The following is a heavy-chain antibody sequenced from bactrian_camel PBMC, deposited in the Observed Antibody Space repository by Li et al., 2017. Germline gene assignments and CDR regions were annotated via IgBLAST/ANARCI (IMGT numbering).Heavy chain of an antibody. Sequence: VQLVESGGGSVEAGGSLRLSCAASGYSGTAYCMGWFRQAPGKEREGVASIRTGYPFTSDYHASVEGRFTISQDNAKNAVYLQMDSLQPEDTAMYYCAADPRTVVAGSHVTGITTGARGPRSPSP. CDR2: IRTGYPFTS. V-gene: IGHV3S66*01. CDR3: AADPRTVVAGSHVTGITT. J-gene: IGHJ4*01. CDR1: GYSGTAYC. D-gene: IGHD6*01.